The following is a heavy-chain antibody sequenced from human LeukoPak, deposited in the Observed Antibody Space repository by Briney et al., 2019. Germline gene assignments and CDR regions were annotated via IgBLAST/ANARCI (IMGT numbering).Heavy chain of an antibody. V-gene: IGHV3-23*01. J-gene: IGHJ4*02. D-gene: IGHD2-2*03. CDR1: GFTFSSYA. CDR2: ICGGGGGT. Sequence: GGSLRLSCAASGFTFSSYAMSWVRQAPGKGLEWVSVICGGGGGTYYADSVKGRFTISRDNSKNTLYLQMNSLRAEDTAVYYCAKGSGSTCYGYEGYWGQGTLVTVSS. CDR3: AKGSGSTCYGYEGY.